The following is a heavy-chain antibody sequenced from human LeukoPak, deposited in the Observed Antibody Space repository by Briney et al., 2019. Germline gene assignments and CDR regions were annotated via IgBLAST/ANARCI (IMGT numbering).Heavy chain of an antibody. CDR3: ARVDWEGSGTYYFDS. J-gene: IGHJ4*02. CDR2: ISHDGSSK. D-gene: IGHD1-26*01. CDR1: GFTFSNHG. V-gene: IGHV3-30-3*01. Sequence: GGSLRLSCAASGFTFSNHGMHWVRQAPGKGLERVAVISHDGSSKYYADSVKGRFTISRDNSKNTLFLQMDSLATEDTAVYFCARVDWEGSGTYYFDSWGQGTLVTVSS.